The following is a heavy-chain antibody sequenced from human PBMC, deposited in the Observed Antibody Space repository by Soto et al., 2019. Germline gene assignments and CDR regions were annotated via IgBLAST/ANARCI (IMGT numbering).Heavy chain of an antibody. Sequence: GGSLRLSCAASGFTFDDYAMHWVRQAPGKGLEWVSGISWNSGSIGYADSVKGRFTISRDNAKNSLYLQMNSLRAEDTALYYCAKGRGHCSGGSCTYYYYYYGMDVWGQGTTVTVSS. J-gene: IGHJ6*02. CDR1: GFTFDDYA. CDR2: ISWNSGSI. V-gene: IGHV3-9*01. CDR3: AKGRGHCSGGSCTYYYYYYGMDV. D-gene: IGHD2-15*01.